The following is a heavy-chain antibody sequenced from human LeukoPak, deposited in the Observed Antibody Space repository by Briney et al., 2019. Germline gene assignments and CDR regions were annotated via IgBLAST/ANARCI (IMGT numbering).Heavy chain of an antibody. V-gene: IGHV4-39*07. CDR1: GGSISTTSYF. CDR3: ARVYSSSHNWFDT. D-gene: IGHD6-13*01. Sequence: SETLSLTCTVSGGSISTTSYFWAWIRQPPGEGLEWLGSIYYSGTTYYNSSLKSRVTISVERSKNHFSLNLSSLTAADTPVYYCARVYSSSHNWFDTWGQGTLVTVSS. J-gene: IGHJ5*02. CDR2: IYYSGTT.